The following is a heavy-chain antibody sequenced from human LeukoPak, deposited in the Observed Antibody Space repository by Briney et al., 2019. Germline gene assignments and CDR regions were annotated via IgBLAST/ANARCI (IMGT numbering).Heavy chain of an antibody. J-gene: IGHJ4*02. CDR3: ARRYCSSTSCAYFDY. V-gene: IGHV1-69*13. CDR2: IIPIFGTA. Sequence: ASVKVSCKASGVTFSSYAISWVRQAPGQGLEWMGGIIPIFGTANYAQKFQGRVTITADESTSTAYMELSSLRSEDTAVYYCARRYCSSTSCAYFDYWGQGTLVTVSS. CDR1: GVTFSSYA. D-gene: IGHD2-2*01.